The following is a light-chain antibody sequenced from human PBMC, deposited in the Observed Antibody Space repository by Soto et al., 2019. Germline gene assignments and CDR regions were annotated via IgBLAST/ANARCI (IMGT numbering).Light chain of an antibody. J-gene: IGKJ1*01. CDR1: PLVSVNF. Sequence: DIVLPPSPHTLALSPAQRATLSCRASPLVSVNFLAWYQQKPGQAPRLLIYGASSRATGIPDRSTDSGSGTDFPLTITTLAPEHFAVYDCQEDGSSRRTFALGTKVDIK. CDR3: QEDGSSRRT. CDR2: GAS. V-gene: IGKV3-20*01.